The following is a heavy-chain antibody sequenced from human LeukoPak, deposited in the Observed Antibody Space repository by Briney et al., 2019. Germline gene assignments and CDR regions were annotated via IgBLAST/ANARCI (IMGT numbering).Heavy chain of an antibody. CDR1: GGSFSGSY. J-gene: IGHJ4*02. Sequence: SETLSLTCAVYGGSFSGSYWSWIRQPPGKGLEWIGEINHSGSTNYNPSLKSRVTISVDTSKNQFSLKLSSVTAADTAVYYCARVRLRGFYFDYWGQGTLVTVSS. CDR3: ARVRLRGFYFDY. CDR2: INHSGST. D-gene: IGHD4-17*01. V-gene: IGHV4-34*01.